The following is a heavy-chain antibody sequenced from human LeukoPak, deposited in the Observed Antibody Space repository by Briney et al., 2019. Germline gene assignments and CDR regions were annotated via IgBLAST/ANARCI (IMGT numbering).Heavy chain of an antibody. Sequence: GSLRISCAASGFTLSCYWMHWARQTPGKGLVWVSRMSSDESTTNYADSVRGRFTISRDNAKNALYLQMNNLRAEDTAIYFCARGRGPYGWFDPWGQGTLVTVSS. D-gene: IGHD3-10*01. V-gene: IGHV3-74*01. CDR2: MSSDESTT. CDR1: GFTLSCYW. CDR3: ARGRGPYGWFDP. J-gene: IGHJ5*02.